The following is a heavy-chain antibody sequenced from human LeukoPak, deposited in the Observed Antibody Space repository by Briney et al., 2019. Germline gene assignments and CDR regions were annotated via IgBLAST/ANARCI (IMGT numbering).Heavy chain of an antibody. V-gene: IGHV3-9*01. CDR1: GFNFNDFD. J-gene: IGHJ4*02. CDR3: STSRPDRFIDS. CDR2: INWNSVHI. D-gene: IGHD1-14*01. Sequence: GGSLRLSCVASGFNFNDFDINWVRQVPGKGLEWVYGINWNSVHIGYADSVKGRFTIFRDNAQKSVHLQMFSLRPEDTALYYCSTSRPDRFIDSWGQGTLVTVST.